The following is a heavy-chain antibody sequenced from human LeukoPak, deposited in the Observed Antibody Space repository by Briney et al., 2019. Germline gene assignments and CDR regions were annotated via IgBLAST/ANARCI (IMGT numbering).Heavy chain of an antibody. Sequence: ASVKVSCKASGGTFSSYAISWVRQAPGQGLEWMGRIIPILGIANYAQKFQGRVTITADKSTSTAYMELSSLRSEDTAVYYCAVGATYNWFDPWGQGTLVTVSS. CDR1: GGTFSSYA. V-gene: IGHV1-69*04. J-gene: IGHJ5*02. CDR3: AVGATYNWFDP. CDR2: IIPILGIA. D-gene: IGHD1-26*01.